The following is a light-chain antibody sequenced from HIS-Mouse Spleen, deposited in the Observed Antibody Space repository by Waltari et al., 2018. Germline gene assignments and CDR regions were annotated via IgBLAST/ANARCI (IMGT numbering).Light chain of an antibody. V-gene: IGKV4-1*01. Sequence: DIVMTQSPDSLAVSLGERATINCKSSQSVLYSSNNKNYLAWYQQKPGQPPKLLIYWASTRESGVPDRFSGRGSGTDLTLTSSSLQAEDVAVYYCQQYYSTPYTFGQGTKLEIK. CDR1: QSVLYSSNNKNY. J-gene: IGKJ2*01. CDR3: QQYYSTPYT. CDR2: WAS.